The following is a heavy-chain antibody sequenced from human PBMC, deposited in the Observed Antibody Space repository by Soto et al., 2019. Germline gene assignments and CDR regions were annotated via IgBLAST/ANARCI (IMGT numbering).Heavy chain of an antibody. J-gene: IGHJ1*01. Sequence: GESLKISCKGSGYNFASYWVAWVRQMPGKGLEWMGIIFPRDSDTRYSPSFQGQVTISADKSIDTAYLQWNSLRASDTAMYYCATQRYSSAWEEYWGQGTLVTVSS. CDR2: IFPRDSDT. D-gene: IGHD6-19*01. V-gene: IGHV5-51*01. CDR1: GYNFASYW. CDR3: ATQRYSSAWEEY.